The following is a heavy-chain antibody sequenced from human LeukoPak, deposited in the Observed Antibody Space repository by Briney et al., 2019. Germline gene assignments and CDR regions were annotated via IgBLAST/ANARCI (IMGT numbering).Heavy chain of an antibody. Sequence: PGGSLRLSCAASGFTFSDYSMIWVRQAPGRGLEFVSSMSGGSSYIFYADSLKGRFTISRDNAKGSLYLQMNSLRVEDTAVYYCAKGDHASSWYTAIDYWGQGALVTVSS. D-gene: IGHD6-13*01. V-gene: IGHV3-21*01. CDR3: AKGDHASSWYTAIDY. J-gene: IGHJ4*02. CDR1: GFTFSDYS. CDR2: MSGGSSYI.